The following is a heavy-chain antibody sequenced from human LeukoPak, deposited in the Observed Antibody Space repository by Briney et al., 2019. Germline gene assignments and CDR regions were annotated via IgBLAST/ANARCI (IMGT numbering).Heavy chain of an antibody. CDR3: ARERITIFGEVIKNRKPYDY. J-gene: IGHJ4*02. D-gene: IGHD3-3*01. Sequence: GASVKVSCKASGYTFTSDYLHWVRQAPGQGPEWMGLINPSGGSTRYAQKFQGRVTMTRDMSTSTFYMELSSLRSEDTAVYYCARERITIFGEVIKNRKPYDYWGQGTLVTVSS. CDR1: GYTFTSDY. V-gene: IGHV1-46*01. CDR2: INPSGGST.